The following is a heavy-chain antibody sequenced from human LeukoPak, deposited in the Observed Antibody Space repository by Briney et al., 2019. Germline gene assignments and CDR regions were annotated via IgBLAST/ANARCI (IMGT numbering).Heavy chain of an antibody. J-gene: IGHJ4*02. CDR2: INPSGGST. CDR1: GYTFTSYY. CDR3: AAAGHLYYFDY. Sequence: ASVKVSCKASGYTFTSYYMHWVRQAPGQGLEWMGIINPSGGSTSYAQKFQGRVTMTRDTSTSTVYMELSSLRSEDTAVYYCAAAGHLYYFDYWGQGTLVTVSS. D-gene: IGHD6-13*01. V-gene: IGHV1-46*01.